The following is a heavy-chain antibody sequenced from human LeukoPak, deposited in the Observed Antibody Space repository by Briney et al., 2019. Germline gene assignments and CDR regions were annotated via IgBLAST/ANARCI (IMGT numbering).Heavy chain of an antibody. CDR2: ITGTSGNI. Sequence: GGSLRLSCAASGFTFSTYAMSWVRQDPGKGLEWVSSITGTSGNIYSADSVRGRFSISRDNSKNMLYLQMNSLRAEDTAVYYCAKGTAVADIYFDYWGQGTLVTVSS. V-gene: IGHV3-23*01. CDR1: GFTFSTYA. J-gene: IGHJ4*02. D-gene: IGHD6-19*01. CDR3: AKGTAVADIYFDY.